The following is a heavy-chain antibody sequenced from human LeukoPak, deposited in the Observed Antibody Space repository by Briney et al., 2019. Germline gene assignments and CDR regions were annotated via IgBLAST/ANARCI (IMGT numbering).Heavy chain of an antibody. CDR3: ARHPDPGYFDY. J-gene: IGHJ4*02. Sequence: SETLSLTCAVYGGSFSGYYWSWIRQPPGKGLEWIGEINHSGSTNYNPSLKSRVTISVDTSKNQFSLKLSSVTAADTAVYYCARHPDPGYFDYWGQGTLVTVSS. CDR2: INHSGST. D-gene: IGHD1-14*01. CDR1: GGSFSGYY. V-gene: IGHV4-34*01.